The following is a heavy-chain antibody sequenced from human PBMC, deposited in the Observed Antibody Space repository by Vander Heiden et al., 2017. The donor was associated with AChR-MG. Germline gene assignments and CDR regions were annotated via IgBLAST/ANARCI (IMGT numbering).Heavy chain of an antibody. CDR3: AKDMAMIGPDGAFDI. V-gene: IGHV3-9*01. J-gene: IGHJ3*02. CDR1: GFPFDDYA. D-gene: IGHD3-22*01. CDR2: ISWNSGSI. Sequence: EVQLVESGGGLVQPGRSLRLSCAASGFPFDDYAMHWVRQAPGKGLEWVSGISWNSGSIGYADSVKGRFTISRDNAKNSLYLQMNSLRAEDTALYYCAKDMAMIGPDGAFDIWGQGTMVTVSS.